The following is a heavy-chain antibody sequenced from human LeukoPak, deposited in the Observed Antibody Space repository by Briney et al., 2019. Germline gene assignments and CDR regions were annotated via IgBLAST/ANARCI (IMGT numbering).Heavy chain of an antibody. CDR3: ARLRVRGYGYGPWEGPTWLDS. D-gene: IGHD5-18*01. CDR1: GGSISSSYY. J-gene: IGHJ4*02. Sequence: SETLSLTCTVSGGSISSSYYWGWIRQPPGKGLEWIGSFYYSGSTYYNPSLKSRVTISVDTSKNQFSLKLSSVTAADTAVYYCARLRVRGYGYGPWEGPTWLDSWGQGNLVTVSS. CDR2: FYYSGST. V-gene: IGHV4-39*07.